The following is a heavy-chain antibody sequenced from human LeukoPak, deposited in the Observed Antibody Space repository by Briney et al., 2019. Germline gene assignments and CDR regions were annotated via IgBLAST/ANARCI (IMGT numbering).Heavy chain of an antibody. D-gene: IGHD1-1*01. CDR2: IRNKIDGGTT. Sequence: GGSLRLSCAGSGYTFSQDWMSWVRQVPGKGLEWLGLIRNKIDGGTTDYAVTVKDRFTISRDDSKNTLYLQMNSLNGGDTAVYYCSKYNAYDGLDYWGQGTLVTVSS. CDR3: SKYNAYDGLDY. V-gene: IGHV3-15*01. CDR1: GYTFSQDW. J-gene: IGHJ4*02.